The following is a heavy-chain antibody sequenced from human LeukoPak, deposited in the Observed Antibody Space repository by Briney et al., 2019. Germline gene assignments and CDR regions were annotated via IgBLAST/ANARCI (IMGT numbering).Heavy chain of an antibody. V-gene: IGHV3-64*01. Sequence: GGSLRLSCAASGFTFSSYAMHWVRQAPGKGLEYVPAISTDGGSPYYANSVKGRFTISRDNSKNTLYLQMGSLRAEDMAVYYCARWSSTSCYDYWGQGTLVTVSS. CDR3: ARWSSTSCYDY. CDR1: GFTFSSYA. CDR2: ISTDGGSP. D-gene: IGHD2-2*01. J-gene: IGHJ4*02.